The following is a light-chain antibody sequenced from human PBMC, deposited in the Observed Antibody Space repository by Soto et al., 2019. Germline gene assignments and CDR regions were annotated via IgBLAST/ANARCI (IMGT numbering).Light chain of an antibody. CDR3: QHYNDWPPAFA. CDR1: QSLNRN. Sequence: EILMTQSPATLSVSPGERATLSCRASQSLNRNLAWYQQKPGQAPRLIIYGASTRAGGIPARFSGSGSGTEFTLTVSSLPSEDFALYYCQHYNDWPPAFAFGPGTKVDL. CDR2: GAS. J-gene: IGKJ3*01. V-gene: IGKV3D-15*01.